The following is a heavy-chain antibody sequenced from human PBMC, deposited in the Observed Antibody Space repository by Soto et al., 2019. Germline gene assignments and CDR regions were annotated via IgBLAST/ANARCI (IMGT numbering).Heavy chain of an antibody. Sequence: SETLSLTCTVSGGSINSGGYYWSWIRQHPGKGLEWIGYIYYSGSTYYNPSLKSRVTISVDTSKNQFSLKLSSVTAADTAVSYCAREGNYCTNGVCSDYYYYYMDVWGKGTTVTVSS. CDR2: IYYSGST. CDR3: AREGNYCTNGVCSDYYYYYMDV. V-gene: IGHV4-31*03. CDR1: GGSINSGGYY. J-gene: IGHJ6*03. D-gene: IGHD2-8*01.